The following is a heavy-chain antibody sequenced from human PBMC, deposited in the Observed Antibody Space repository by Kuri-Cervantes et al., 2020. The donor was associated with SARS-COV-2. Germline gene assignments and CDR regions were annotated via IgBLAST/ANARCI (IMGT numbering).Heavy chain of an antibody. CDR3: ALGTDYYDSSGYYLSGAFDI. V-gene: IGHV4-34*01. Sequence: SETLSLTCTVSGGSISSYYWSWIRQPPGKGLEWIGEINHSGSTNYNPSLKSRVTISVDTSKNQFSLKLSSVTAADTAVYYCALGTDYYDSSGYYLSGAFDIWGQGTMVTVSS. CDR1: GGSISSYY. J-gene: IGHJ3*02. CDR2: INHSGST. D-gene: IGHD3-22*01.